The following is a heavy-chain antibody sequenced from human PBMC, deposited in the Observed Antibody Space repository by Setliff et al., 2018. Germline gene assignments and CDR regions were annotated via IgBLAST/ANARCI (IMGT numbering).Heavy chain of an antibody. CDR1: GGTFSDYY. D-gene: IGHD3-3*01. V-gene: IGHV4-34*01. J-gene: IGHJ6*03. CDR3: ARMSGFLYLDV. Sequence: KASDTLSLTCAAYGGTFSDYYWTWIRQPPGKGLEWVGEINHRGSTTYNPSLKSRVTISLDTSKNQFSLKLSSVTAADTAVYYCARMSGFLYLDVWGNGTTVTVSS. CDR2: INHRGST.